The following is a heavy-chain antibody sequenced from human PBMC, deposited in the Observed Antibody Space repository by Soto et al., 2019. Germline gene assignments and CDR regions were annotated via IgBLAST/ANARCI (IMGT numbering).Heavy chain of an antibody. CDR2: IDYSGST. V-gene: IGHV4-30-4*01. J-gene: IGHJ6*02. CDR3: ARDHNNYYYYYGMDV. CDR1: GGSISSGDYY. Sequence: QVQLQESGPGLVKPSQTLSLTCTVSGGSISSGDYYWSWIRQPPGKGLEWIGYIDYSGSTYYNPSLKSRVTISVDTSKNQFSLKLSSVTAADTAVYYCARDHNNYYYYYGMDVWGQGTTVTVSS.